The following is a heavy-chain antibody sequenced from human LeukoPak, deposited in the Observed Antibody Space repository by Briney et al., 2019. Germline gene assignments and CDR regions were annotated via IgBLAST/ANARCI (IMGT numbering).Heavy chain of an antibody. CDR2: IYYSGST. V-gene: IGHV4-61*01. CDR3: ARETSQKGAHYMDV. Sequence: SETLSLTCTVSGGSISRSRYYWGWIRQPPGKGLEWIGYIYYSGSTNYNPSLKSRVTISVDTSKNQFSLKLSSVTAADTAVYYCARETSQKGAHYMDVWGKGTTVTISS. D-gene: IGHD3-16*01. CDR1: GGSISRSRYY. J-gene: IGHJ6*03.